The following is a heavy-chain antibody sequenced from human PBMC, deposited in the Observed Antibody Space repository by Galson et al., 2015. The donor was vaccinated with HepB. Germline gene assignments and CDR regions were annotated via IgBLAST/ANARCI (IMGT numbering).Heavy chain of an antibody. CDR1: GYTFTSYA. Sequence: SVKASCKASGYTFTSYAMHWVRQAPGQRLEWMGWINAGNGNTKYSQKFQGRVTITRDTSASTAYMELSSLRSEDTAVYYCARAVVVVPAAIGWFDPWGQGTLVTVSS. D-gene: IGHD2-2*01. CDR3: ARAVVVVPAAIGWFDP. J-gene: IGHJ5*02. CDR2: INAGNGNT. V-gene: IGHV1-3*01.